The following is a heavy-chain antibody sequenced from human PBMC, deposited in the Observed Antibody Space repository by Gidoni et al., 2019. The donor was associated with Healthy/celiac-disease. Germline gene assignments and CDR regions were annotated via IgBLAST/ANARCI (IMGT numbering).Heavy chain of an antibody. J-gene: IGHJ4*02. Sequence: EVQLLESGGGLVQPGGSLRLSCAASGFTFSSYAMSWVRQAPGKGLEWVSGIRGSGGSKYYADSVKGRFTSSRDNSKNTLYLQMNSLRAEDTAVDYCAKDAVYEALSSLFDYWGQGTLVTVSS. CDR2: IRGSGGSK. CDR3: AKDAVYEALSSLFDY. D-gene: IGHD6-13*01. CDR1: GFTFSSYA. V-gene: IGHV3-23*01.